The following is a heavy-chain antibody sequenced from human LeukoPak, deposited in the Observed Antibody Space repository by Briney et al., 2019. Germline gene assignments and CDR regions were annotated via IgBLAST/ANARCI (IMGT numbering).Heavy chain of an antibody. V-gene: IGHV4-59*01. CDR3: ARSRNWDYYGSGSYFK. CDR2: IYYSGST. CDR1: GGSISSYY. D-gene: IGHD3-10*01. J-gene: IGHJ4*02. Sequence: SETLSLTCTGSGGSISSYYWSWIRQPPGKGLEWIGYIYYSGSTNYNPSLKSRVTISVDTSKNQFSLKLSSVTAADTAVYYCARSRNWDYYGSGSYFKWGQGTLVTVSS.